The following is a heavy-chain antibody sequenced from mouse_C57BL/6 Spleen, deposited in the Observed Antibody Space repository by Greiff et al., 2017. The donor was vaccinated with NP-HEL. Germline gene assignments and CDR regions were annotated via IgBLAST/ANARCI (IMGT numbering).Heavy chain of an antibody. D-gene: IGHD2-4*01. CDR1: GYTFTSYW. CDR3: ARGDYDGPWFAY. J-gene: IGHJ3*01. CDR2: IDPSDSYT. Sequence: QVQLQQPGAELVRPGTSVKLSCKASGYTFTSYWMHWVKQRPGQGLEWIGVIDPSDSYTNYNQKFKGQATLTVDTSSSTAYMQLSSLTSEDSAVYYCARGDYDGPWFAYWGQGTLVTVSA. V-gene: IGHV1-59*01.